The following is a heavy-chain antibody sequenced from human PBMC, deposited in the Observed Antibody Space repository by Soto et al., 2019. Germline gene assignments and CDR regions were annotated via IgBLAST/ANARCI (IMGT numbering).Heavy chain of an antibody. V-gene: IGHV4-59*08. D-gene: IGHD6-13*01. CDR3: ARPVGSSWYDAFYI. CDR1: GASISSYY. CDR2: IYYSGSA. J-gene: IGHJ3*02. Sequence: SETLSVTCTVSGASISSYYWSWIRQPPGKGLEWIGYIYYSGSANYNPSLKSRVTISVDTSKNQFSLNLNSVTAADTAVYYCARPVGSSWYDAFYIWGQGTMVTVSS.